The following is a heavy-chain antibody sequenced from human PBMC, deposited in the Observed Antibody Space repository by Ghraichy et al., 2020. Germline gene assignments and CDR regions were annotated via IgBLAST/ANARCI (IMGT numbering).Heavy chain of an antibody. CDR1: GGTFSSYA. J-gene: IGHJ4*02. CDR2: IIPIFGTA. CDR3: ARDLLQDGLLNPYSDY. V-gene: IGHV1-69*13. Sequence: SVKVSCKASGGTFSSYAISWVRQAPGQGLEWMGGIIPIFGTANYAQKFQGRVTITADESTSTAYMELSSLRSEDTAVYYCARDLLQDGLLNPYSDYWGQGTLVTVSS. D-gene: IGHD4-11*01.